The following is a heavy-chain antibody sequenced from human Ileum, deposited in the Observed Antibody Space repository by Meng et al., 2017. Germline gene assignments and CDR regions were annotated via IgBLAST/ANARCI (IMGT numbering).Heavy chain of an antibody. D-gene: IGHD3-10*01. V-gene: IGHV4-34*01. CDR3: ARYGGSGSYWHFDP. CDR1: GGSFSGYY. J-gene: IGHJ2*01. CDR2: IPHSGST. Sequence: QVQLQQWGAGLLKPSETLSLTCAAYGGSFSGYYWTWIRQPPGKGLEWIGEIPHSGSTKYNPSLKSRVTMSIDPSKIQFSLELSSVTAADAAVYYWARYGGSGSYWHFDPWGRGTLVTVSS.